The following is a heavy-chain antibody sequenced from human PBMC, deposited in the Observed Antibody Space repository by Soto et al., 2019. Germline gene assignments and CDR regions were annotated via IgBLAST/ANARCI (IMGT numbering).Heavy chain of an antibody. CDR3: GKMSGPGGTSGGFDF. CDR1: GFTFRNYA. V-gene: IGHV3-23*01. Sequence: EVQLLESGGGLVRPGGSLRLSCAASGFTFRNYAMSWVRQAPGKELERVSGISGNGAKTYYADSVKGRFTIFRDNSKNTVHLEMSSLRDDDTAEYYCGKMSGPGGTSGGFDFWGQGPPVTVSS. D-gene: IGHD2-15*01. CDR2: ISGNGAKT. J-gene: IGHJ4*02.